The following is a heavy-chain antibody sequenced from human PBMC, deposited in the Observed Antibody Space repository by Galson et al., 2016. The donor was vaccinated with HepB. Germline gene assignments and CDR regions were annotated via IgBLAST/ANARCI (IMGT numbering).Heavy chain of an antibody. CDR1: GYTFSSYE. D-gene: IGHD2-8*01. J-gene: IGHJ3*01. Sequence: SVKVSCKASGYTFSSYEISWVRQAPGQGLEWLGWISAYNGNTKYPHKVQGRVTMTTDASTSTAYMELRSLRSDDTAAYYCARVYPGVTLDFWGQGTMVTVSA. CDR2: ISAYNGNT. CDR3: ARVYPGVTLDF. V-gene: IGHV1-18*01.